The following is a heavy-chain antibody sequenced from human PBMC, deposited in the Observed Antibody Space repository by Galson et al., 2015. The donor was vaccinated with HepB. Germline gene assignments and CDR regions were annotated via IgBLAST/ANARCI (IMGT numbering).Heavy chain of an antibody. V-gene: IGHV3-23*01. Sequence: SLRLSCAASGFTFSSYAMSWVRQAPGKGLEWVSAISGSGGSTYYADSVKGRFTISRDNSKNTLYLQMNSLRAEDTAVYYCAKSARELKVIYYYGMDVWGQGTTVTVSS. D-gene: IGHD3-10*01. CDR2: ISGSGGST. CDR3: AKSARELKVIYYYGMDV. CDR1: GFTFSSYA. J-gene: IGHJ6*02.